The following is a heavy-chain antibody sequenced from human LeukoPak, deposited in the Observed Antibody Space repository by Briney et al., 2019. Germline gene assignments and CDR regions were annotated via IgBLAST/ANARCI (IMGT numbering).Heavy chain of an antibody. J-gene: IGHJ6*02. CDR2: ISWNSKNI. D-gene: IGHD3-22*01. Sequence: GGSLRLSCAASGFTFDDYVMFWVRQAPGKGLEWVSGISWNSKNIGYAASVKGRFTISRDNAKNSLYLQMNSLRAEDTAFYYCAKGNRDSSGFYYYYGMDVWGQGTTVTVSS. CDR3: AKGNRDSSGFYYYYGMDV. CDR1: GFTFDDYV. V-gene: IGHV3-9*01.